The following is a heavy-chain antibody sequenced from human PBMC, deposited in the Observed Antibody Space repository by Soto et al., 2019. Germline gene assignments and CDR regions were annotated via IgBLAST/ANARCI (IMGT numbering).Heavy chain of an antibody. J-gene: IGHJ1*01. V-gene: IGHV1-46*01. CDR3: ARERPPPGAICLQQ. CDR2: INPSGGST. D-gene: IGHD2-2*01. CDR1: GYTFTSYY. Sequence: QVQLVQSGAEVKKPGASVKVSCKASGYTFTSYYRPWVRQAPGQGLEWMGIINPSGGSTSYAQKVQGRVNMTSDTSTGTAYLELSSLRSEDTAVYYCARERPPPGAICLQQCGQGTLVTVS.